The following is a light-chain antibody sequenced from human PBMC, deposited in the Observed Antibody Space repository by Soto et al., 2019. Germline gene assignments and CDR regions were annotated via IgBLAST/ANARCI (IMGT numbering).Light chain of an antibody. J-gene: IGKJ3*01. CDR2: GAS. Sequence: EIGFIQSPGTLSLSPGERDTLSCRASQSINRRYLAWYQQKPGQAPRLLIYGASSRATGIPDRFSGSGSGTDFTLTISRLEPEDFAVYYCQQFGSSPGFTFGPGTKVDIK. CDR3: QQFGSSPGFT. CDR1: QSINRRY. V-gene: IGKV3-20*01.